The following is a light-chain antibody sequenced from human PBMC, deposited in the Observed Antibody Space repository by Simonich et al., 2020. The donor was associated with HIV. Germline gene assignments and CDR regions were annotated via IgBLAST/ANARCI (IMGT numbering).Light chain of an antibody. CDR2: GAS. V-gene: IGKV3-15*01. CDR3: QQYNNWPPERT. J-gene: IGKJ1*01. Sequence: EIVMTQSPATLSVSPGERATLSFRATQSVSSNLAWYQQKPGQAPRLLIIGASTRANVIPARFSGSGSGTEFTLTISSLQSEDFAVYYCQQYNNWPPERTFGQGTKVEIK. CDR1: QSVSSN.